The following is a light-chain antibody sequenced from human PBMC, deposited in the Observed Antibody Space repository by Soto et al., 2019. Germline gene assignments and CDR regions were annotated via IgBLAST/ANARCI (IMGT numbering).Light chain of an antibody. V-gene: IGLV2-8*01. CDR2: EVT. J-gene: IGLJ1*01. Sequence: QSVLTQPPSASGSLGQSVTISCTGTSRDVGPYKYVSWYQQYPGKAPKLIIYEVTKRPSGVPDRFSGSKSGNTASLTVSGLQADDEADYYCSSYGGSDNKYVFGTGTKVT. CDR3: SSYGGSDNKYV. CDR1: SRDVGPYKY.